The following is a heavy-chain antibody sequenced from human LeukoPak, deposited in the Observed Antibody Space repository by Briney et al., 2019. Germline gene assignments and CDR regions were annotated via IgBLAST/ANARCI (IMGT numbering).Heavy chain of an antibody. V-gene: IGHV1-69*02. Sequence: GASVKVSCKASGYTFTGYYMHWVRQAPGQGLEWMGRIIPILGIANYAQKFQGRVTITADKSTSTAYMELSSLRSEDTAVYYCARRAVAGGDYWGQGTLVTVSS. CDR1: GYTFTGYY. D-gene: IGHD6-19*01. CDR2: IIPILGIA. CDR3: ARRAVAGGDY. J-gene: IGHJ4*02.